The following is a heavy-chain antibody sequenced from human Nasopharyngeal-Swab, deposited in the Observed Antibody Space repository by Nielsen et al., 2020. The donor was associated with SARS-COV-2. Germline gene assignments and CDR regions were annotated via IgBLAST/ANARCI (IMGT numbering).Heavy chain of an antibody. CDR3: VRDNYGVDY. CDR2: IHGDGRNT. CDR1: GFTFRTYW. J-gene: IGHJ4*02. D-gene: IGHD3-10*01. V-gene: IGHV3-74*01. Sequence: GRSLRLSCAASGFTFRTYWMHWVRQAPGKGLEWISEIHGDGRNTNYADSVKGRFTISRDNAKSTLYLQMNSLRVEDTAVYYCVRDNYGVDYWGQGTLVTVSS.